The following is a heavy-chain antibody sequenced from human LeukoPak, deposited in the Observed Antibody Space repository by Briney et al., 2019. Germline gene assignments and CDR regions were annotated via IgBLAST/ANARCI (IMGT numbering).Heavy chain of an antibody. V-gene: IGHV3-23*01. D-gene: IGHD1-26*01. CDR3: AKGASGNSMWYFDY. J-gene: IGHJ4*02. CDR2: ISGSGGGT. Sequence: GGSLRLSCAASGFTFSSYAMSWVRQAPGKGLEWVSSISGSGGGTYYADSVKGRFSISRDNSKNTLDLQMNSLRSEDTAVYYCAKGASGNSMWYFDYWGQETLVTVSS. CDR1: GFTFSSYA.